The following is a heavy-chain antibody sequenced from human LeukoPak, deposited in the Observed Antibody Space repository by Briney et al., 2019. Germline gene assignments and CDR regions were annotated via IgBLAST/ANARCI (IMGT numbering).Heavy chain of an antibody. CDR3: ARSRGGFGDYGSWFDP. CDR2: IYYSGST. V-gene: IGHV4-39*07. Sequence: SETLSLTCTVSGGSISSSSYYWGWIRQPPGKGLEWIGSIYYSGSTYYNPSLKSRVTISVDASKNQFSLKLTSATAADTAVYFCARSRGGFGDYGSWFDPWGQGTLVTVSS. J-gene: IGHJ5*02. CDR1: GGSISSSSYY. D-gene: IGHD4-17*01.